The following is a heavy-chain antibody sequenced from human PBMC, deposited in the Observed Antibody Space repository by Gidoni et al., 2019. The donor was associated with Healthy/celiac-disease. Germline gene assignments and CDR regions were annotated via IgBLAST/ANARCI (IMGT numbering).Heavy chain of an antibody. V-gene: IGHV4-39*01. CDR3: ARHTSRYYDILTTLGHLYYFDY. D-gene: IGHD3-9*01. CDR2: IYYSGST. CDR1: GCSISSISYY. Sequence: QLQLPESGPGLVKPSETLSLPCTVFGCSISSISYYWGWSRQPPGKGLEWIGSIYYSGSTYYNPSLKSRVTISVDTSKNQFSLKLSSVTAADTAVYYCARHTSRYYDILTTLGHLYYFDYWGQGTLVTVSS. J-gene: IGHJ4*02.